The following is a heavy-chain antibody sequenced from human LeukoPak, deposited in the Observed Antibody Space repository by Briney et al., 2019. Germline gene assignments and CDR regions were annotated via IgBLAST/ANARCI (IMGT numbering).Heavy chain of an antibody. CDR1: GFTFSSYS. Sequence: GGSLRLSCAASGFTFSSYSMNWVRQAPGKGLEWVSYISSSGSTIYYADSVKGRFTISRDNAKNSLYLQMNSLRAEDTAVYYCARASSSWEKYFDYWGQGTLVTVSS. V-gene: IGHV3-48*04. CDR3: ARASSSWEKYFDY. CDR2: ISSSGSTI. D-gene: IGHD6-13*01. J-gene: IGHJ4*02.